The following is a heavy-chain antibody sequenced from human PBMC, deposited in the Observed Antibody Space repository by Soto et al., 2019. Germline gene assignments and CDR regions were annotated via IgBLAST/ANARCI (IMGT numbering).Heavy chain of an antibody. CDR3: ARGPMITFGGVIVRNYYYMDV. J-gene: IGHJ6*03. CDR1: GYTFTSYA. Sequence: GASVKVSCKASGYTFTSYAMHWVRQAPGQRLEWMGWINAGNGNTKYSQKFQGRVTITRDTSASTAYMELSSLRSEDTAVYYCARGPMITFGGVIVRNYYYMDVWGKGTTVTVSS. D-gene: IGHD3-16*02. V-gene: IGHV1-3*01. CDR2: INAGNGNT.